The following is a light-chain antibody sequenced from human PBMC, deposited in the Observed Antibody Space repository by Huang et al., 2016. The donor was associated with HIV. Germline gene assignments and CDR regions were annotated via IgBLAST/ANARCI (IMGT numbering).Light chain of an antibody. Sequence: IQMTQSPFSLSASVGDKVTITCRAIQGNTNYLAWYQQKPGKFPKLLTYAAFTLPSGVPSRFSGSGSGTDFTLPITSLLPTDVATYYCQKYYSAPRTFGQGTKLEIK. CDR1: QGNTNY. J-gene: IGKJ2*01. CDR2: AAF. CDR3: QKYYSAPRT. V-gene: IGKV1-27*01.